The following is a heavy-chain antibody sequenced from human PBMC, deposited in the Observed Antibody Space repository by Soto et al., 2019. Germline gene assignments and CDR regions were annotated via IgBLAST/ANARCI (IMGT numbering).Heavy chain of an antibody. Sequence: SETLSLTCSVSGGSISSDDYYWTWIRQPPGEGLEWIGYIYYTGRTSSTPSLESRVTISIDTSKNQFSLKLSSVSAADTAVYYCAREGSSSPEDFDFWGPGTLVTVSS. V-gene: IGHV4-30-4*01. CDR3: AREGSSSPEDFDF. J-gene: IGHJ4*02. CDR1: GGSISSDDYY. D-gene: IGHD2-15*01. CDR2: IYYTGRT.